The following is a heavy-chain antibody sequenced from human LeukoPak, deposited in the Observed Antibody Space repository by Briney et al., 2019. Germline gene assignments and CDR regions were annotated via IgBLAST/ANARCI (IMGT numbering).Heavy chain of an antibody. CDR3: AKSHLPNTYSGTYYCDY. D-gene: IGHD1-26*01. CDR2: IRYDETKT. CDR1: GFTFSYYG. V-gene: IGHV3-30*02. J-gene: IGHJ4*02. Sequence: SGGSLRLSCAACGFTFSYYGMHWVRQAPGKGLEWVAFIRYDETKTYFGDSVKGRFSISRDNSKNTVYLQMNSLRAEDTAMYYCAKSHLPNTYSGTYYCDYWGQGTLVTVSS.